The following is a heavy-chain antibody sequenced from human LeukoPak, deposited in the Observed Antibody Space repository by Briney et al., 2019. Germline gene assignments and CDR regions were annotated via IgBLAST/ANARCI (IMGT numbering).Heavy chain of an antibody. V-gene: IGHV3-23*01. CDR1: GFTFSSYG. J-gene: IGHJ6*03. Sequence: GGPLRLSCAASGFTFSSYGMSWVRQAPGKGLEWVSAISGSGGSTYYADSVKGRFTISRDNSKNTLYLQMNSLRAEDTAVYYCAKHYGVGSVYYYYYMDVWAKGPRSPSP. D-gene: IGHD3-10*01. CDR2: ISGSGGST. CDR3: AKHYGVGSVYYYYYMDV.